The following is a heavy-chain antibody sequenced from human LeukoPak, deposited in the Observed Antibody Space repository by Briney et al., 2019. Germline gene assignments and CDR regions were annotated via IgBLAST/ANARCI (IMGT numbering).Heavy chain of an antibody. D-gene: IGHD3-22*01. Sequence: PGGSLRLSCAASGFTFSTYVMQWVRQAPGKGLEYVSAITGDGGYTYYANSVKGRFTISRDNSKKTLYLQMNSLRADDTAVYYCARSQGGTMSLRHFDLWGRGTLVTVSS. CDR2: ITGDGGYT. CDR1: GFTFSTYV. CDR3: ARSQGGTMSLRHFDL. V-gene: IGHV3-64*01. J-gene: IGHJ2*01.